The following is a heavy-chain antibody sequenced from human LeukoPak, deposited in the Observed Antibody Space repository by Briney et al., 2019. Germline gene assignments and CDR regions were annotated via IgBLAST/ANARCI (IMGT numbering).Heavy chain of an antibody. D-gene: IGHD3-22*01. V-gene: IGHV1-69*13. CDR3: ARGAHDYYDSSGYYPYDY. Sequence: SVKVSCKASGGTFSSYAISWVRQAPGQGLEWMGGIIPIFGTANYAQKFQGRVTITADESTSTAYMELSSLRSEDTAVYYCARGAHDYYDSSGYYPYDYWGQGTLVTVSS. CDR2: IIPIFGTA. CDR1: GGTFSSYA. J-gene: IGHJ4*02.